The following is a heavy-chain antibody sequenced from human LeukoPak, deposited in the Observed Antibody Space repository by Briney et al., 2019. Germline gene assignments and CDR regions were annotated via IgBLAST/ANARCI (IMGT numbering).Heavy chain of an antibody. CDR1: GASISSYY. Sequence: SETLSLTCTVSGASISSYYWNWIRQPAGKGLEWIGRIYTSGSTDYNPSLKSRVTMSVDSSKNQFSLKLSSVTAADTAAYYCATGAYCGGDCFDAFDVWGQGTMVTISS. J-gene: IGHJ3*01. CDR3: ATGAYCGGDCFDAFDV. V-gene: IGHV4-4*07. D-gene: IGHD2-21*01. CDR2: IYTSGST.